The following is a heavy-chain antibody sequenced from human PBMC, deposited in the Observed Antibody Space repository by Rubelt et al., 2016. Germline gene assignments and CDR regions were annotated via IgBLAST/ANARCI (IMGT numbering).Heavy chain of an antibody. CDR3: ASGPYSSSASLFLFDY. Sequence: TISRHNSKNTLYLQMNSLRAEDTAVYYCASGPYSSSASLFLFDYWGQGTLVTVSS. D-gene: IGHD6-6*01. J-gene: IGHJ4*02. V-gene: IGHV3-53*04.